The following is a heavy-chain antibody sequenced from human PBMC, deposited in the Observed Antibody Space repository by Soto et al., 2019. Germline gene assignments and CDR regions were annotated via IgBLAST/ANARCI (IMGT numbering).Heavy chain of an antibody. Sequence: QVQLQESGPGLVKPSETLSLTCTVPGGSISSYYWSWIRQPAGKGLEWIGRIYTSGSTNYNPSLKSRVTMSVDTSKNQFSLKLSSVTAADTAVYYCARDYYGEGVRWFDPWGQGTLVTVSS. D-gene: IGHD4-17*01. CDR1: GGSISSYY. J-gene: IGHJ5*02. CDR2: IYTSGST. V-gene: IGHV4-4*07. CDR3: ARDYYGEGVRWFDP.